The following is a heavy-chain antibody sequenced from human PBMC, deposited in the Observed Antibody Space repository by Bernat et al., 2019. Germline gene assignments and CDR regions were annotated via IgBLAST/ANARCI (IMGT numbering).Heavy chain of an antibody. CDR2: IWSDGNNK. CDR3: ARDNDGSSHYDQFDY. Sequence: QVQLVESGGGVVQPGRSLRLSCAASGFTFSSYGMHWVRQAPGKGLEWVAVIWSDGNNKYYVDSVKGRFTISRDNSESTVYLQMNSLRAEDTAVYYCARDNDGSSHYDQFDYWGQGTLVTVSS. D-gene: IGHD3-22*01. V-gene: IGHV3-33*01. CDR1: GFTFSSYG. J-gene: IGHJ4*02.